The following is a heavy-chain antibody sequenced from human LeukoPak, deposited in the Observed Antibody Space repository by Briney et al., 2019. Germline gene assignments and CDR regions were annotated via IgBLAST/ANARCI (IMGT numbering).Heavy chain of an antibody. CDR1: GFTFRAYA. V-gene: IGHV3-30*04. CDR2: ISNDGTIQ. CDR3: ARAMVRGVIPY. D-gene: IGHD3-10*01. Sequence: PGGSLRLSCAASGFTFRAYAMHWVRQAPGKGLEWLAVISNDGTIQYCADSVKGRFTISRDNSRNIMNLQTDSLRPEDTALYYCARAMVRGVIPYWGQGTLVTVSS. J-gene: IGHJ4*02.